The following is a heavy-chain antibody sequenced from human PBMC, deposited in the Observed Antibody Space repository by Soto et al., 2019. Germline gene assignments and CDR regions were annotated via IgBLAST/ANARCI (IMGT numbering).Heavy chain of an antibody. CDR3: ASNGRGYSGYDYDY. J-gene: IGHJ4*02. CDR1: GDSISRNY. CDR2: VSFSGST. D-gene: IGHD5-12*01. V-gene: IGHV4-39*01. Sequence: SETLSLTCSVSGDSISRNYWGWIRQPPGKGLEWIGSVSFSGSTYNHPSLKSRVTIFVDTSKNQFSLNLSSVTAADTAVYYCASNGRGYSGYDYDYWGQGTLVTVSS.